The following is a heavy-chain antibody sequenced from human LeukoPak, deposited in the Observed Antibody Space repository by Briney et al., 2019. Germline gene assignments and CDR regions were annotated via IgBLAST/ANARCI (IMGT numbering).Heavy chain of an antibody. CDR1: GYSISSGYY. D-gene: IGHD5-24*01. V-gene: IGHV4-38-2*02. CDR2: IYHSGST. Sequence: SETLSLTCTVSGYSISSGYYWGWIRQPPGKGLEWIGSIYHSGSTNYNPSLKSRVTISVDTSKNQFSLKLSSVTAADTAVYYCARGRRWLQFGGFGAFDIWGQGTMVTVSS. CDR3: ARGRRWLQFGGFGAFDI. J-gene: IGHJ3*02.